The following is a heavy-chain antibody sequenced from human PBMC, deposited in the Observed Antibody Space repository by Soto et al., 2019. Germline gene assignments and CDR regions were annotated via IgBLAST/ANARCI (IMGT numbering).Heavy chain of an antibody. V-gene: IGHV3-23*01. CDR1: GFTFSSYD. J-gene: IGHJ6*02. D-gene: IGHD3-3*01. Sequence: EGQLLESGGGLVQPGGSLRLSCAASGFTFSSYDMSWVRQAPGKGLEWVSGISGSGGSTYYADSVKGRFTISRDNSKNTLYLQMNSLRAEDTAVYYCAKATYDFWSGSYYYYYGMDVWGQGTTVTVSS. CDR2: ISGSGGST. CDR3: AKATYDFWSGSYYYYYGMDV.